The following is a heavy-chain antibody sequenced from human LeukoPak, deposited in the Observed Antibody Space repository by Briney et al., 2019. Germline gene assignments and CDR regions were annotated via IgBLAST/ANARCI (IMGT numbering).Heavy chain of an antibody. J-gene: IGHJ4*02. Sequence: GGSLRLSCTASGFTFSASWMSWVRQAPGKGLEWVANINQDGREKDYVDSVKGRFTISRDNTKKSLFLQMDSLRADDTGVYYCATDVNWGYFDYWGQGTVATVSS. CDR2: INQDGREK. D-gene: IGHD7-27*01. V-gene: IGHV3-7*01. CDR3: ATDVNWGYFDY. CDR1: GFTFSASW.